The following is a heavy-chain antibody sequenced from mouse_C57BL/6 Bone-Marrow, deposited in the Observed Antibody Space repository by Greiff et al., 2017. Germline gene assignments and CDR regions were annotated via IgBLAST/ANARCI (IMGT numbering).Heavy chain of an antibody. Sequence: QVQLQQPGAELVKPGASVKLSCKASGYTFTSYWMHWVKQRPGQGLEWIGMIHPNSGSTNYNEKFKSKATLTVDKSSSTAYMQLSSLTSEDSAVYYGARLDYGSPWFAYWGQGTLVTVSA. D-gene: IGHD1-1*01. CDR2: IHPNSGST. V-gene: IGHV1-64*01. CDR1: GYTFTSYW. J-gene: IGHJ3*01. CDR3: ARLDYGSPWFAY.